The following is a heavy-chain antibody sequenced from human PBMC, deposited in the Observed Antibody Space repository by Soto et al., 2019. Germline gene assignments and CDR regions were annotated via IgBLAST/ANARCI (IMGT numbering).Heavy chain of an antibody. J-gene: IGHJ5*02. D-gene: IGHD3-10*01. Sequence: EVQLMESGGGLVQPGGSLRLSCAASGFIFSSYDMNWVSQAPGKGLEWVSYISSGSGNILYADSVKGRFTISRDNAKNSLYLQMNSLRAEDTAVYYCARTYGTGSLNWFDPWGQGTLVTVSS. CDR3: ARTYGTGSLNWFDP. V-gene: IGHV3-48*04. CDR1: GFIFSSYD. CDR2: ISSGSGNI.